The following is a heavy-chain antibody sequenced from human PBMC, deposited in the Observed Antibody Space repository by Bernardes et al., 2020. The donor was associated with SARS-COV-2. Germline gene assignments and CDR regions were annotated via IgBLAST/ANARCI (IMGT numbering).Heavy chain of an antibody. V-gene: IGHV3-33*08. CDR2: IWSDGSDK. CDR3: ARVNGQWLSHLDT. CDR1: GFAFHTYA. Sequence: SLRLSCTASGFAFHTYAMHWVRQAPGKGLEWVAVIWSDGSDKNSADSVKGRFTISRDNSKNTLFLQMNSLTVEDTAVYYCARVNGQWLSHLDTWGQGTLVTVSS. D-gene: IGHD6-19*01. J-gene: IGHJ5*02.